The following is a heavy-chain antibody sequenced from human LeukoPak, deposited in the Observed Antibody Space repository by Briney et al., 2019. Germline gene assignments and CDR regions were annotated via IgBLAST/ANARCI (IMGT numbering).Heavy chain of an antibody. D-gene: IGHD3-3*01. Sequence: GGSLRLSCAASGFTFSSYAMSWVRQAPGKGLEWVSAISGSGGSTYYADSVKGRFTISRDNSKNTLYLQMDDLRAEDSAVYYCATHILFWSGLFDSWGQGALVSVSS. CDR3: ATHILFWSGLFDS. CDR1: GFTFSSYA. J-gene: IGHJ4*02. V-gene: IGHV3-23*01. CDR2: ISGSGGST.